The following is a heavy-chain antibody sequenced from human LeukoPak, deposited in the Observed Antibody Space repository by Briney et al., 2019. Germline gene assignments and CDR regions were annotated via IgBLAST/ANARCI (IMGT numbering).Heavy chain of an antibody. D-gene: IGHD3-22*01. CDR2: ISGSGGGT. CDR1: GFTFSSYA. J-gene: IGHJ3*02. CDR3: AKLLDSSGYYHVTAFDI. V-gene: IGHV3-23*01. Sequence: GTSLRLSCAASGFTFSSYAMSWVRQAPGKGLEWVSAISGSGGGTYNADSVKGRFSISRDNSKNTLDLQMNSLRAEDTAVYYCAKLLDSSGYYHVTAFDIWGQGTMVTVSS.